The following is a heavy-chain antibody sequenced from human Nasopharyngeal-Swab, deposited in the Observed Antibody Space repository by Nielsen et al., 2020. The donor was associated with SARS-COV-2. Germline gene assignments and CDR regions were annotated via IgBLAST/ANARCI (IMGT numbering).Heavy chain of an antibody. CDR3: IRGGDWDDHNYHYYYHMDV. D-gene: IGHD1-1*01. CDR1: GFTFAEHA. Sequence: GESLKISCTASGFTFAEHAMNWARQAPGKGLDWVGVSRGRVNGGTTEYAASVRGRFAISRDDSKNIVFLQMNNLKTEDTGVYYCIRGGDWDDHNYHYYYHMDVWGKGTTVTVSS. J-gene: IGHJ6*03. V-gene: IGHV3-49*04. CDR2: SRGRVNGGTT.